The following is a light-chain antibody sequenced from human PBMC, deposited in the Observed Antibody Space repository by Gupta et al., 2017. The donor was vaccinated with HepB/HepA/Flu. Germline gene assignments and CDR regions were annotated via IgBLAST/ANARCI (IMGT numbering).Light chain of an antibody. V-gene: IGLV1-51*01. Sequence: QSVLTQPPSVSAAPGQKVTISCSGSSSNIENNYVSWYQQLPGTAPKLLIYDNHKRPSGIPDRFSGSRSGASATLGITGRQTGDEADYYCGTWDGSLSTWVFGGGTTLTVL. CDR3: GTWDGSLSTWV. J-gene: IGLJ3*02. CDR1: SSNIENNY. CDR2: DNH.